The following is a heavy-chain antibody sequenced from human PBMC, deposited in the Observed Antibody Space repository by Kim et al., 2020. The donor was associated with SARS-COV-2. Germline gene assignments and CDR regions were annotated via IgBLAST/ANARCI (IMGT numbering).Heavy chain of an antibody. CDR1: GGSFSGYY. CDR2: INHSGST. J-gene: IGHJ6*03. CDR3: ARGRTGTTPPTRYYYYYYMDV. V-gene: IGHV4-34*01. D-gene: IGHD1-7*01. Sequence: SETLSLTCAVYGGSFSGYYWSWIRQPPGKGLEWIGEINHSGSTNYNPSLKSRVTISVDTSKNQFSLKLSSVTAADTAVYYCARGRTGTTPPTRYYYYYYMDVWGKATTVTVSS.